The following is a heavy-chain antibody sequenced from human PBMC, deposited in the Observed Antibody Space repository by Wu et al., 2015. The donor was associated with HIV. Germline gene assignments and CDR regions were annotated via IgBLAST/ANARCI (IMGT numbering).Heavy chain of an antibody. CDR1: GYAFTTYD. D-gene: IGHD5-12*01. V-gene: IGHV1-8*01. Sequence: QVQLVQSGAEVKKPGASVRVSCRASGYAFTTYDVAWVRQATGQGLEWMGWMTPNTGSTGYPQKFQGRVTMTTDTSTSTGYMELRSLRSDDTAVYYCAREGVDAFDPWGQGTVVTVSS. CDR3: AREGVDAFDP. CDR2: MTPNTGST. J-gene: IGHJ5*02.